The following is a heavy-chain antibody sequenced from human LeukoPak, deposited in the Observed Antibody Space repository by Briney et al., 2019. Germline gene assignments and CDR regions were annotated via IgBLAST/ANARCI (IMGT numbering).Heavy chain of an antibody. J-gene: IGHJ4*02. V-gene: IGHV4-4*07. Sequence: SETLSLTCTVSGGSISSYYWSWIRQPAGKGLEWLGRIYTSGSTNYNPSLKSRVTMSVDTSKNQFSLKLSSVTAADTAVYYCARGRPSYSSGWYRGGFDYWGQGTLVTVSS. D-gene: IGHD6-19*01. CDR3: ARGRPSYSSGWYRGGFDY. CDR1: GGSISSYY. CDR2: IYTSGST.